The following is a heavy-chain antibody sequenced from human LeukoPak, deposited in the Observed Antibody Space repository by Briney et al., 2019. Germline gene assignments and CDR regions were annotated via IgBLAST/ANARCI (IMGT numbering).Heavy chain of an antibody. D-gene: IGHD2-15*01. CDR2: IIPIFGTA. Sequence: SVKVSCKASGGTFSSYAISWVRQAPGQGLEWMGRIIPIFGTANYAQKFQGRVTITTDESTSTAYMELSSLRSEDTAVYYCARGEVVVAATYAFDIRGQGTMVTVSS. CDR3: ARGEVVVAATYAFDI. V-gene: IGHV1-69*05. J-gene: IGHJ3*02. CDR1: GGTFSSYA.